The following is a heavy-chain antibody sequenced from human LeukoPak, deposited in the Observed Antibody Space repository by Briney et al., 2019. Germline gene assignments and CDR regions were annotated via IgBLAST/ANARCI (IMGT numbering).Heavy chain of an antibody. D-gene: IGHD5-18*01. CDR2: ISYDGSNK. V-gene: IGHV3-30-3*01. CDR1: GFTFSSYA. CDR3: ARDGPLAMDNWFDP. Sequence: PGRSLRLSCAASGFTFSSYAMHWVRQAPGKGLEWVAVISYDGSNKYYADSEKGRFTISRDNSKNTLYLQMNSLRAEDTAVYYCARDGPLAMDNWFDPWGQGTLVTVSS. J-gene: IGHJ5*02.